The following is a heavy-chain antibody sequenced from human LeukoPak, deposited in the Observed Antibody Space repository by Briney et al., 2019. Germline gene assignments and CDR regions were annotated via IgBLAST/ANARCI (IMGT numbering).Heavy chain of an antibody. CDR3: ASSWVTMVRGVIIDQYFDY. CDR1: GGTFSSYA. J-gene: IGHJ4*02. Sequence: SVKVSCKASGGTFSSYAISWVRQAPGQGLEWMGGIIPIFGTANYAQKFQGRVTITTDESTSTAYMELSSLRSEDTDVYYCASSWVTMVRGVIIDQYFDYWGQGTLVTVSS. CDR2: IIPIFGTA. V-gene: IGHV1-69*05. D-gene: IGHD3-10*01.